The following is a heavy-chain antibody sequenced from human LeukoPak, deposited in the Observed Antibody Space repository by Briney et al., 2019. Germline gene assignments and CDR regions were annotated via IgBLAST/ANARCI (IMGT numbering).Heavy chain of an antibody. CDR1: GGSISSNSNY. V-gene: IGHV4-39*01. Sequence: MSSETLSLTCTVSGGSISSNSNYWAWIRQPPGRGLEWIGSVSYGGSTYYSPSLESRVTISVDTSKNQFPLKLSSVTAADTAVYYCARQALWFFDHWGQGTLVTVSS. CDR2: VSYGGST. D-gene: IGHD2-21*01. CDR3: ARQALWFFDH. J-gene: IGHJ4*02.